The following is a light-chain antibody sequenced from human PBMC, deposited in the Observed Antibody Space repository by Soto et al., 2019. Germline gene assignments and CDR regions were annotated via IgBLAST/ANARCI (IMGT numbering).Light chain of an antibody. CDR2: AAS. CDR3: QQSYSTWT. CDR1: QTISSY. V-gene: IGKV1-39*01. Sequence: DIQMTQSPSSLSASVGDRVTITCRASQTISSYLHWYQQKPGKAPKLLIYAASSLQSGVPLRFSGSGSGTDFSLTISSLQPEDFATYYCQQSYSTWTFGQGTKVEIK. J-gene: IGKJ1*01.